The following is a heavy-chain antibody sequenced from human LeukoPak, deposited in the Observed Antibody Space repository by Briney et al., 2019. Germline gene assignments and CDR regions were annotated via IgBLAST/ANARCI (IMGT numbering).Heavy chain of an antibody. CDR1: GFTFSSYS. V-gene: IGHV3-21*01. D-gene: IGHD3-22*01. CDR2: ISSSSSYI. CDR3: ARSWYYYDSSGYYPRGFDY. Sequence: GGSLRLSCAASGFTFSSYSMNWVRQAPGKGLEWVSSISSSSSYIYCADSVKGRFTISRDNAKNSLYLQMNSLRAEDTAVYYCARSWYYYDSSGYYPRGFDYWGQGTLVTVSS. J-gene: IGHJ4*02.